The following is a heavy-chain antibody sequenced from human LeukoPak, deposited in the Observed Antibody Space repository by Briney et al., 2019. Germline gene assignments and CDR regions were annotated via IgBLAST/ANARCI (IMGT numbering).Heavy chain of an antibody. CDR2: IRSDGSNK. J-gene: IGHJ4*02. CDR1: GFTFSSYA. D-gene: IGHD2-15*01. Sequence: PGGSLCLTCAASGFTFSSYAMHWVRQAPGKGLERVAFIRSDGSNKYYADSVKGRFTISRDNSKNTLYLQMNSLRAEDTAVYYCAKAVYCSGAICYDYYVDDWGQGTLVTVSS. V-gene: IGHV3-30*02. CDR3: AKAVYCSGAICYDYYVDD.